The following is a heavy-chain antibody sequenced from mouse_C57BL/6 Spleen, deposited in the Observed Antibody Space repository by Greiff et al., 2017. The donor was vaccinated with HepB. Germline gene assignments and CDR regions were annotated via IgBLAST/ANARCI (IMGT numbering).Heavy chain of an antibody. CDR1: GFSLSTSGMG. Sequence: QVTLKESGPGILQSSQTLSLTCSFSGFSLSTSGMGVSWIRQPSGKGLEWLAHIYWDDDKRYNPSLKSRLTISKDTSRNQVFLKITSVDTADTATYYCARRSPGYYGSYWYFDVWGTGTTVTVSS. V-gene: IGHV8-12*01. J-gene: IGHJ1*03. D-gene: IGHD1-2*01. CDR3: ARRSPGYYGSYWYFDV. CDR2: IYWDDDK.